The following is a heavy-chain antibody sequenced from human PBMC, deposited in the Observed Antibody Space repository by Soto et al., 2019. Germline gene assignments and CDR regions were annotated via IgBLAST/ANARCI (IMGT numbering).Heavy chain of an antibody. CDR1: GGSISGYY. D-gene: IGHD1-26*01. Sequence: SETLSLTCNVSGGSISGYYWSWIRQSPGKGLEYIGYIYYRGSTNYNSSLKSRVTMSVDTSRNQFSLKMNSVTAADTAVYYCARQQLLPFYYALDVWGQGTTVTVSS. CDR3: ARQQLLPFYYALDV. V-gene: IGHV4-59*01. CDR2: IYYRGST. J-gene: IGHJ6*02.